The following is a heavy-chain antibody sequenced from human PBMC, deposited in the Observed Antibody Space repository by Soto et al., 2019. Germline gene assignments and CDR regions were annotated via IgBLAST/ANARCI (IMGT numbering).Heavy chain of an antibody. CDR1: GGTFSSYT. V-gene: IGHV1-69*02. Sequence: QVQLVQSGAEVKKPGSSVKVSCKPSGGTFSSYTISWVRQAPGQGLEWMVRIIPILAIANYSQKFQGRVTITADKSTSTGYLELSSLRTADTAVYYCASEGATTVVTPGWCDPWGQGTLVTVTS. CDR3: ASEGATTVVTPGWCDP. CDR2: IIPILAIA. D-gene: IGHD4-17*01. J-gene: IGHJ5*02.